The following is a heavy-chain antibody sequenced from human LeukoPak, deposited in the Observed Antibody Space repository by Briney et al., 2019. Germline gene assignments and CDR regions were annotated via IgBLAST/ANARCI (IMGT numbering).Heavy chain of an antibody. D-gene: IGHD2-21*02. CDR1: GFTFSTYE. J-gene: IGHJ6*03. CDR3: ARGEVVTASLPDYFYYYMDV. Sequence: GGSLRLSCAASGFTFSTYEMNWVRQAPGKGLEWVSYITDSGRTIYYADSVKRRFTISRDNAKNSLFLQMNSLRAEDTAVYYCARGEVVTASLPDYFYYYMDVWGKGTTVTISS. V-gene: IGHV3-48*03. CDR2: ITDSGRTI.